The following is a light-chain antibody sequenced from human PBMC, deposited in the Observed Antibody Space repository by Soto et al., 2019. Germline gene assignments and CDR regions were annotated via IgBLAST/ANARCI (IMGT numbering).Light chain of an antibody. J-gene: IGKJ2*01. Sequence: DIQMTQSPSTLSASVGDRVTITCRASQSISNWLAWYQQRPGKAPKLLIYDASSLQSRVPSRFSGGRSGTELTLSISSLQAYDFATYHCQQYDTYSRTFGQGTKLEI. CDR3: QQYDTYSRT. CDR1: QSISNW. V-gene: IGKV1-5*01. CDR2: DAS.